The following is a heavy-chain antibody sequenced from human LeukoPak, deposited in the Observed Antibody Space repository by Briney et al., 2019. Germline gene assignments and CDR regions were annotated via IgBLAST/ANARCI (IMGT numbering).Heavy chain of an antibody. J-gene: IGHJ5*02. CDR1: GYTFTSYG. CDR2: ISAYNGNT. Sequence: ASVKVSCKASGYTFTSYGISWVRQAPGQGLEWMGWISAYNGNTNYAQKLQGRVTMTTDTSTSTAYMELRSLRSDDTAVYYCARVKSHTRARNWFDPWGQGTLVTVSS. CDR3: ARVKSHTRARNWFDP. V-gene: IGHV1-18*01.